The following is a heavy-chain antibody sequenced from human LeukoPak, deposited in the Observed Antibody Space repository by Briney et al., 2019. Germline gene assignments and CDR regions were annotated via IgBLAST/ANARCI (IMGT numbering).Heavy chain of an antibody. J-gene: IGHJ4*02. Sequence: GGSLRLSCAASGFTFSSYGIHWVRQAPGKGLEWVAVILNDGSNKYYADSVKGRFTISRDNSKDTLYLQMNSLRAEDTAVYYCAKETGRWELEWGQGTLVTVSS. CDR2: ILNDGSNK. D-gene: IGHD1-26*01. V-gene: IGHV3-30*18. CDR1: GFTFSSYG. CDR3: AKETGRWELE.